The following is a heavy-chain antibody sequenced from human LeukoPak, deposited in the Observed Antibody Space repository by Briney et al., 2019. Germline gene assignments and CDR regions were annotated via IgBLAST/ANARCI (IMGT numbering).Heavy chain of an antibody. Sequence: SETLSLTCTVSGGSISSYYWSWIRQPPAKGLEWIGYIYYSGSTNYNPSLKSRVTISVDTSKNQFSLKLSSVTAADTAVYYCARDRMEGYSSSWTRAYYYMDVWGKGTTVTVSS. J-gene: IGHJ6*03. V-gene: IGHV4-59*01. CDR1: GGSISSYY. CDR2: IYYSGST. D-gene: IGHD6-13*01. CDR3: ARDRMEGYSSSWTRAYYYMDV.